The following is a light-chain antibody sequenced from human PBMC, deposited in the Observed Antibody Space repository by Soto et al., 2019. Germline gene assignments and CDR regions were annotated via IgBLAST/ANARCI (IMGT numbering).Light chain of an antibody. CDR2: TNN. Sequence: QSVLTQPPSVSGTPAQRVTISCSGSSSNIGSYSVNWYQQLPATAPRLLIYTNNQRPSGVPDRFSGSKSGTSASLAISGLQSEDEADYYCGTWDDSLNGYVFGTGTKLTVL. CDR1: SSNIGSYS. CDR3: GTWDDSLNGYV. V-gene: IGLV1-44*01. J-gene: IGLJ1*01.